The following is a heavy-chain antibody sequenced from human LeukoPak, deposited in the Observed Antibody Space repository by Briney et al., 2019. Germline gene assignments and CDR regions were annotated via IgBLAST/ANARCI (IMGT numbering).Heavy chain of an antibody. J-gene: IGHJ4*02. D-gene: IGHD4-23*01. CDR3: ARETKVGGDYFDY. CDR1: GGSISSYY. CDR2: IYSIGST. Sequence: PSETLYLTCTVSGGSISSYYRSWVRQPPGQGLEWIGYIYSIGSTNYNPSLKSPVTISIDTSKNQLSLELSSVTAADNAVYYCARETKVGGDYFDYWGQGTLVTVSS. V-gene: IGHV4-59*12.